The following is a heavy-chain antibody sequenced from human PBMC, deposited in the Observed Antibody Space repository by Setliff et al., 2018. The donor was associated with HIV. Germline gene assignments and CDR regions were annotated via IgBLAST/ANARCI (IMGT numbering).Heavy chain of an antibody. CDR3: AKEGNSVDNWLDP. V-gene: IGHV4-31*03. D-gene: IGHD1-26*01. Sequence: SETLSLTCTVSGDPIFIGGYYWSWIRQHPGGGLEWIGYIYHTGKTYYNPSLQSRIIMSLDMSQNQFSLKLSSVTAADTAVCYCAKEGNSVDNWLDPWGPGTLVTVSS. CDR2: IYHTGKT. CDR1: GDPIFIGGYY. J-gene: IGHJ5*02.